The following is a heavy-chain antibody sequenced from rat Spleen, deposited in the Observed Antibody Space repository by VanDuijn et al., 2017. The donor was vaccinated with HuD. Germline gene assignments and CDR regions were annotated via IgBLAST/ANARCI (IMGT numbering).Heavy chain of an antibody. CDR3: ATGGFEHYDGTYYYGWFAF. J-gene: IGHJ3*01. V-gene: IGHV5-31*01. Sequence: EVHLVESGGGLVLPGRSLKLSCVTSGFTFNYYWMTWIRQAPGKGLEWVASIGPNGGNTNYRDSVKGRFTISRDDVKNILFLQMDSLRSEDTATYYCATGGFEHYDGTYYYGWFAFWGQGTLVTVSS. CDR2: IGPNGGNT. D-gene: IGHD1-12*02. CDR1: GFTFNYYW.